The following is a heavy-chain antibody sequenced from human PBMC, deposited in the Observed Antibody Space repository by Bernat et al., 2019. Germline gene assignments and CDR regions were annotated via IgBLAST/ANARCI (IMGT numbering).Heavy chain of an antibody. CDR3: AKDYTEYYYGSGSYFDY. V-gene: IGHV3-30*18. D-gene: IGHD3-10*01. Sequence: QVQLVESGGGVVQPGRSLRLSCAASGFTFSSYGMHWVRQAPGKGLEWVAVISYDGSNKYYADSVKGRFTISRDNSKNTLYLQMNSLRAEDTAVYYCAKDYTEYYYGSGSYFDYWGKGTLVTVSS. CDR2: ISYDGSNK. J-gene: IGHJ4*02. CDR1: GFTFSSYG.